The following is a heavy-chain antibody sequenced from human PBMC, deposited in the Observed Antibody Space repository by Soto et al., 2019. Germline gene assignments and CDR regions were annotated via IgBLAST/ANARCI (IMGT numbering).Heavy chain of an antibody. CDR3: ARREDISGWYIDY. Sequence: PGESLKISCKGSGYIFSNYWIAWVRQMPGKGLEWMGIIYPGDSDTRFSPSFQGQVTISADKSTSTVYLQWSSLKASDTAMYYCARREDISGWYIDYWGQGTLVTVSS. V-gene: IGHV5-51*01. J-gene: IGHJ4*02. CDR2: IYPGDSDT. D-gene: IGHD3-22*01. CDR1: GYIFSNYW.